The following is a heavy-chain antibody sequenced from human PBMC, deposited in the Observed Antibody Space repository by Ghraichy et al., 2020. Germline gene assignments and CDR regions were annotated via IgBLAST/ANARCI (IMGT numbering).Heavy chain of an antibody. J-gene: IGHJ4*02. CDR1: GFTFSNYA. CDR3: AKDADPLVGAPTYSDS. D-gene: IGHD1-26*01. V-gene: IGHV3-23*01. CDR2: ITGTVSALSGSGGVT. Sequence: GESLNISCGASGFTFSNYAMTWVRQAPGKGLEWVSSITGTVSALSGSGGVTYYADSVEGRFTISRDNSKSTLFLQMDGLRAEDTAIYYCAKDADPLVGAPTYSDSWGQGTLVTVSS.